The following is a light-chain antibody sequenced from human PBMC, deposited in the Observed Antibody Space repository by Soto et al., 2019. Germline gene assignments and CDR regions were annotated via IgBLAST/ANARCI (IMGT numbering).Light chain of an antibody. CDR2: DAS. V-gene: IGKV3-11*01. J-gene: IGKJ1*01. Sequence: EIVLTQSPATLSLSPGERATLSCRASHSVSSYLAWYQQKPGQAPRLLIYDASNRATGIPARFSGSGSGTAFTLTSSSLEPDDFAVQSCQERSYWPPWKLGQGTQVEIK. CDR3: QERSYWPPWK. CDR1: HSVSSY.